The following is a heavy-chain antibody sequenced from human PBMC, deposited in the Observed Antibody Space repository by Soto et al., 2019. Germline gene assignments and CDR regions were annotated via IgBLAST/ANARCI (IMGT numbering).Heavy chain of an antibody. J-gene: IGHJ4*01. CDR2: TYYRSKWYY. CDR3: ARGEQYSGRIFDY. V-gene: IGHV6-1*01. D-gene: IGHD1-26*01. CDR1: GDSVSSNSAG. Sequence: SQTLSLTCAITGDSVSSNSAGWSWVRQSPSRGLEWLGRTYYRSKWYYEYAVSVRGRITISPDTSKNQYSLRLNSVTPEDTAVYFCARGEQYSGRIFDYWGQGTLVTVSS.